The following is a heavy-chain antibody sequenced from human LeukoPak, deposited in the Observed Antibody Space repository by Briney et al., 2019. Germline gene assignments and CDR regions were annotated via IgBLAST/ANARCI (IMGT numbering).Heavy chain of an antibody. J-gene: IGHJ4*02. CDR3: ARRTGAAAGKKFDY. D-gene: IGHD6-13*01. Sequence: SETLSLTCTVSGGSISSSSYYWGWIRQPPGKGLEWIGSIYYSGSTYYNPSLKSRVTISVDTSKNQFSLKLSSVTAADTAVYYCARRTGAAAGKKFDYWGQGTLVTVSS. CDR1: GGSISSSSYY. V-gene: IGHV4-39*07. CDR2: IYYSGST.